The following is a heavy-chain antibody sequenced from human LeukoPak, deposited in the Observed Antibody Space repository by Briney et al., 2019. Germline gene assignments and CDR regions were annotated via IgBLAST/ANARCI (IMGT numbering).Heavy chain of an antibody. J-gene: IGHJ5*02. CDR1: GGSISSSNHY. Sequence: PSETLSLTCTVSGGSISSSNHYWSWIRQPAGKGLEWIGRIYTSGNTNYNPSLKSRATISVDTSKNQFSLELSSVTAADTAVYYCARGLVFDPWGQGTLVTVSS. CDR3: ARGLVFDP. V-gene: IGHV4-61*02. CDR2: IYTSGNT. D-gene: IGHD2-8*02.